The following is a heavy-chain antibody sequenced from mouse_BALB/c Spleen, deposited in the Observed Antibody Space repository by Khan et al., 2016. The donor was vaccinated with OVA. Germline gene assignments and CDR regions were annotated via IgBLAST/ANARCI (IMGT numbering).Heavy chain of an antibody. V-gene: IGHV2-6-5*01. D-gene: IGHD1-1*02. CDR2: LWGGGST. CDR1: GFSLSDYG. J-gene: IGHJ4*01. Sequence: QVQLKQSGPGLVAPSQNLSITCTVSGFSLSDYGVSWIRQPPGKGLEWLGVLWGGGSTYYNSVLKSRLSISKDNSKSQVFLKMSSLQSDDTAMYYCAKGVWSYDYTLDYWGQGTSVTVSS. CDR3: AKGVWSYDYTLDY.